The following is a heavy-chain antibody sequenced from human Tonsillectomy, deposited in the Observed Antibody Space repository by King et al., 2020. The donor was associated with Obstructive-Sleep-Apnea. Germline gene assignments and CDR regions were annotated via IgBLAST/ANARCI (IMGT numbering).Heavy chain of an antibody. Sequence: VQLVESGGVVVQPGGSLRLSCAASGFTFDDYAMHWVRQAPGKGLEWVSLISWNGGRTYYEDSVKGRFTISRDNSKNSLYLQMNSLRAEDTALYYCAKTSGYGWGWVDYWGQGTLVTVSS. V-gene: IGHV3-43D*03. J-gene: IGHJ4*02. D-gene: IGHD3-3*01. CDR3: AKTSGYGWGWVDY. CDR1: GFTFDDYA. CDR2: ISWNGGRT.